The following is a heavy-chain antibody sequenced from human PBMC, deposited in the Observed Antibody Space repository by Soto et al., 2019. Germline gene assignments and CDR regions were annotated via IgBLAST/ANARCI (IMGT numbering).Heavy chain of an antibody. CDR1: GDTLANYW. CDR3: ARHRTWGVAHYYYYYGMDV. V-gene: IGHV5-51*01. CDR2: IHPGDSET. D-gene: IGHD3-10*01. J-gene: IGHJ6*02. Sequence: PGESLKISCKGSGDTLANYWIGWVRQMPGKGLEWMGVIHPGDSETRYSPSFQGQVTISADKSISTAYLQWSSLKASDTAIYFCARHRTWGVAHYYYYYGMDVWGQGTTVTVSS.